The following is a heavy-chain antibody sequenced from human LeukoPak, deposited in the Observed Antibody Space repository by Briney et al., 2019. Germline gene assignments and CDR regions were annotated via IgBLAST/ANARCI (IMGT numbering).Heavy chain of an antibody. Sequence: SETLSLTCTVSGGSISSYYWSWIRQPAGKGLEWIGRIYTSGSTNYNPSLKSRVTMSVDTSKNQFSLKLSSVTAADTAVYYCARDQYYYGSGSSDYYYYYMGVWGKGTTVTISS. CDR2: IYTSGST. CDR3: ARDQYYYGSGSSDYYYYYMGV. CDR1: GGSISSYY. D-gene: IGHD3-10*01. J-gene: IGHJ6*03. V-gene: IGHV4-4*07.